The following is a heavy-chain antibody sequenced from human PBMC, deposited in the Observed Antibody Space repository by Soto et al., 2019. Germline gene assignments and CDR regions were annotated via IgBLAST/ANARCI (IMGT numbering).Heavy chain of an antibody. Sequence: QVQLVQSGAEVKKPGSSVKVSCKASGGTFSSYAISWVRQAHGQGLEWMGGIISFFGTANYAQKFQGRVTITADESTSTVYMELSSLRAEDTAVYYCARDAGYCIGGSCHEGSWGQGTLVTVSS. J-gene: IGHJ1*01. CDR2: IISFFGTA. V-gene: IGHV1-69*12. CDR1: GGTFSSYA. D-gene: IGHD2-15*01. CDR3: ARDAGYCIGGSCHEGS.